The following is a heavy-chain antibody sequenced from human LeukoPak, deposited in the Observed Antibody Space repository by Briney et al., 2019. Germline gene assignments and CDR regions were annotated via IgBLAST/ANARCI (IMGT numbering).Heavy chain of an antibody. J-gene: IGHJ6*02. Sequence: RGSLRLSCAASGFTFSDYYMSWIRQAPGKGLEWVSYISSSGSTIYYADSVKGRFTISRDNAKNSLYLQMNSLRAEDTAVYYCAGGAVAATREGNYYYYGMDVWGQGTTVTVSS. V-gene: IGHV3-11*01. CDR3: AGGAVAATREGNYYYYGMDV. CDR2: ISSSGSTI. D-gene: IGHD2-15*01. CDR1: GFTFSDYY.